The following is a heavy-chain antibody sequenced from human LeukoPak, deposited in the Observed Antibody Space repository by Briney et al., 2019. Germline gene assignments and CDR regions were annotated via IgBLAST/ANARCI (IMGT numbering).Heavy chain of an antibody. CDR3: AKGPMRSLDV. Sequence: PGGSLRLSCAASGFTFSSYWMHWVRQAPGKGLVWVSRINSDGRSTNYADSVKGRFTISRDNAKNTLFLQMNSLRAEDTAVYYCAKGPMRSLDVWGQGTTVTVSS. CDR2: INSDGRST. CDR1: GFTFSSYW. D-gene: IGHD3-22*01. V-gene: IGHV3-74*01. J-gene: IGHJ6*02.